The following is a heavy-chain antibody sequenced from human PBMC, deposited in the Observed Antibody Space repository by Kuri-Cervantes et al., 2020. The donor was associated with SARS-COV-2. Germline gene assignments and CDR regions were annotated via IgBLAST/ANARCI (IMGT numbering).Heavy chain of an antibody. CDR3: AKGRGSGSYYFDY. J-gene: IGHJ4*02. CDR1: GFTFSSYA. Sequence: GESLKISCAASGFTFSSYAMSWVRQAPGKGLEWVSVIYSGGSSTYYADSVKGRFTISRDNSKNTLYLQMNSLRAEDTAVYYCAKGRGSGSYYFDYWGQGTLVTVSS. D-gene: IGHD3-10*01. CDR2: IYSGGSST. V-gene: IGHV3-23*03.